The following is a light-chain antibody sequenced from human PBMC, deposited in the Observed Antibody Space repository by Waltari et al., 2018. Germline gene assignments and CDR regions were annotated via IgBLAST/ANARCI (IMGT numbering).Light chain of an antibody. V-gene: IGLV3-10*01. J-gene: IGLJ3*02. CDR1: ALPKKY. Sequence: SYELTQPPSVSVFPGQTARITCSGDALPKKYAYWFPQKSGQAPVVVIYEDSERPSGIPERFSASTSGTVATLTISGAQVEDEADYYCYSTDSSVNHRVFGGGTKLTVL. CDR3: YSTDSSVNHRV. CDR2: EDS.